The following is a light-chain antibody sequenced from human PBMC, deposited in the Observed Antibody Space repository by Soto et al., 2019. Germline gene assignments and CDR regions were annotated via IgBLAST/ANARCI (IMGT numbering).Light chain of an antibody. J-gene: IGLJ2*01. Sequence: QSALTQPASVSGSPGQSITISCTGSSTDVGGYNYVSWYQQHPGKAPKLMIYEVSNRPSGVSNRFSGSKSGNTASLTISGLQAEDEADYYCTSYTKNSPVVFGGGTKLTVL. V-gene: IGLV2-14*01. CDR2: EVS. CDR1: STDVGGYNY. CDR3: TSYTKNSPVV.